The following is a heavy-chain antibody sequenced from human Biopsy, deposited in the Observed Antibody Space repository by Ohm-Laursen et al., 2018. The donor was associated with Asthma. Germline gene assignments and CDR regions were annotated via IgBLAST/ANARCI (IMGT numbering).Heavy chain of an antibody. CDR2: VNTGNGDT. D-gene: IGHD3-9*01. Sequence: GASVKVSCKASGYNFISFAIHWVRQAPGQRLEWMGWVNTGNGDTKYSQKFQGRVTITRDTSASTAYMELRSLRSEDTATHYCARTYYDFLTGQVKDVFGAWGQGTMVTVSS. CDR3: ARTYYDFLTGQVKDVFGA. J-gene: IGHJ3*01. V-gene: IGHV1-3*04. CDR1: GYNFISFA.